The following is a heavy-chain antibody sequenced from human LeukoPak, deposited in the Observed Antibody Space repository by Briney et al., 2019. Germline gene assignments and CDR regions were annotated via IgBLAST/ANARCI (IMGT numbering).Heavy chain of an antibody. CDR2: ISADGKRT. CDR1: GFTFSSYA. V-gene: IGHV3-23*01. D-gene: IGHD3-16*01. Sequence: GGSLRLSCAASGFTFSSYAMSWVRQAPGKGLEWVSIISADGKRTYYTDSVKGRFTISRDNSKSALYLQMNSLRAEDTAIYCCAKRSPPDTFYFDYWGQGTLVTVSS. CDR3: AKRSPPDTFYFDY. J-gene: IGHJ4*02.